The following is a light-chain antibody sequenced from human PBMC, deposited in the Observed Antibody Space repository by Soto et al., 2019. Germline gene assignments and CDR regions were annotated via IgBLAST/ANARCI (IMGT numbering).Light chain of an antibody. CDR1: QTINNY. Sequence: DIQLTQSPPSLSASVGDRVTITCRASQTINNYVNWYQQEAGKAPKLLIYGASSLQSGVPSRFSGSGFGKAFTLTISSLQSEDVVIYYCQQTYSTPYVFGGGTKLDI. CDR3: QQTYSTPYV. CDR2: GAS. V-gene: IGKV1-39*01. J-gene: IGKJ2*01.